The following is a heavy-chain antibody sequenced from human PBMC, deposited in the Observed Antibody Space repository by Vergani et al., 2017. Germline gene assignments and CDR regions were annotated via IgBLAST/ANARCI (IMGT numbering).Heavy chain of an antibody. V-gene: IGHV4-34*01. Sequence: QVQLQQWGAGLLKPSETLSLTCAVYGGSFSGYYWSWIRQPPGKGLEWIGEINHSGSTNYNPSLKSRVTISVETSKNQFSLKLSSVTAADTAVYYCASGYCSSTSCYAPYYYYGMDVWGQGTTVTVSS. CDR3: ASGYCSSTSCYAPYYYYGMDV. CDR2: INHSGST. D-gene: IGHD2-2*01. CDR1: GGSFSGYY. J-gene: IGHJ6*02.